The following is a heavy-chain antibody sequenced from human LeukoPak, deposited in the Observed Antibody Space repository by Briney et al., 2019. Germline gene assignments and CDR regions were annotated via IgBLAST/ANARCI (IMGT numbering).Heavy chain of an antibody. J-gene: IGHJ4*02. V-gene: IGHV3-15*01. CDR3: AWAGDYFDF. CDR2: IKSKANGETT. CDR1: GFTFSDAW. Sequence: GGSLKLSCSASGFTFSDAWMGWVRQAPGKGLEWVGRIKSKANGETTHFAAPVKGRFTISRDDSKNTLYLQMNGLKTEDTAVYYCAWAGDYFDFWGRGTLVTVSP. D-gene: IGHD1-26*01.